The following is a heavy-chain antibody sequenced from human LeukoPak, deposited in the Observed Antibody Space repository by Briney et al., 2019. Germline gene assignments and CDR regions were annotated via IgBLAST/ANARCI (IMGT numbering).Heavy chain of an antibody. J-gene: IGHJ4*02. Sequence: EWIGRIYTSGSTNYNPSLKSRVTMSVDTSKNQFSLKLSSVTAADTAVYYCAREGSSSLPDYWGQGTLVTVSS. CDR3: AREGSSSLPDY. CDR2: IYTSGST. V-gene: IGHV4-4*07. D-gene: IGHD2-2*01.